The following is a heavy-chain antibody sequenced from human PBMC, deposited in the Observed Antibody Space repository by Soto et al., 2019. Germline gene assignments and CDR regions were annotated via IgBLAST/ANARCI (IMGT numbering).Heavy chain of an antibody. CDR3: ARVGYDSSGYYRPPNFDY. CDR1: GGSISSGGYY. V-gene: IGHV4-31*02. D-gene: IGHD3-22*01. J-gene: IGHJ4*02. Sequence: LSLTCTVSGGSISSGGYYWSWIRQHPGKGLEWIGYIYYSGSTYYNPSLKSRVTISVDTSKNQFSLKLSSVTAADTAVYYCARVGYDSSGYYRPPNFDYWGQGTLVTVSS. CDR2: IYYSGST.